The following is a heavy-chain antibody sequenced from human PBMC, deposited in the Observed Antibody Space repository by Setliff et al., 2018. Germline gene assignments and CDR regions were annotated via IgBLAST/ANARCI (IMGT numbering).Heavy chain of an antibody. CDR3: ARDRTAYSYGLDV. CDR2: IYHNGNT. V-gene: IGHV4-59*01. CDR1: GGSISPYF. D-gene: IGHD5-18*01. Sequence: SETLSLTCTVSGGSISPYFWSWIRQSPGKGLEWIGYIYHNGNTNFNPSLKTRVTMSVDTSKNQFALNLRSVPAADSAVYYCARDRTAYSYGLDVWGQGTTVTVSS. J-gene: IGHJ6*02.